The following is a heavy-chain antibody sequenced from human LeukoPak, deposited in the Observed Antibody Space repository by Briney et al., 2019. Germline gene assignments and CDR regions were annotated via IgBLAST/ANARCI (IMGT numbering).Heavy chain of an antibody. CDR2: ISAYNGHT. J-gene: IGHJ4*02. CDR1: GYTFTSYA. Sequence: ASVKVSCKASGYTFTSYAMHWVRQAPGQRLEWMGWISAYNGHTKYPQRLQGRVTMTTDTSTSTAYMELRSLRSDDTAVYYCARGFPPRRNYDSSGYYSYYFDYWGQGTLVTVSS. D-gene: IGHD3-22*01. V-gene: IGHV1-18*01. CDR3: ARGFPPRRNYDSSGYYSYYFDY.